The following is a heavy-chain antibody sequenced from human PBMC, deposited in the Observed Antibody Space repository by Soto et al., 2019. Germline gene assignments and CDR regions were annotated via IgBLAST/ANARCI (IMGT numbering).Heavy chain of an antibody. CDR3: ARVDYGDYGWYFDL. J-gene: IGHJ2*01. Sequence: EVQLVESGGNLIQPGWSLRLSCAASGFTVTNKYMTWVRQAPGKGLEWVSLSYSGGATSYADSVKGRFTISRDNSKDILYLQVNSLRAEDTAVYYCARVDYGDYGWYFDLWGRGTLVTVSS. D-gene: IGHD4-17*01. CDR2: SYSGGAT. CDR1: GFTVTNKY. V-gene: IGHV3-53*01.